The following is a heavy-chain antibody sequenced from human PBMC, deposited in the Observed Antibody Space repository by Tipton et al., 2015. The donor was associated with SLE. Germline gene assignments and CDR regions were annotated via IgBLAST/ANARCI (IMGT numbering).Heavy chain of an antibody. CDR2: ISSRGRD. D-gene: IGHD3-16*01. Sequence: TLSLTCSVSGDFISDSSFHWGWIRQPPGKGLEWIGSISSRGRDYYNPSLRSRVTISGDTSKNQFSLNLSSVTAADTAMYYCARHYGGGSLAYWGQGTLVTVSS. CDR1: GDFISDSSFH. CDR3: ARHYGGGSLAY. J-gene: IGHJ4*02. V-gene: IGHV4-39*07.